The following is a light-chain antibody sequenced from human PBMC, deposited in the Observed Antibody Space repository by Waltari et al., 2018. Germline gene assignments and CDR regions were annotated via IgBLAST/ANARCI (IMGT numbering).Light chain of an antibody. CDR1: SSDIGGYNY. Sequence: QSALTQPRSVSGSPGQSVTISCNGTSSDIGGYNYCSWYQHYPGKAPEVIIYDVDKRPSGVPDRFAGSRSGNTASLTVSGLRAEDEADYFCCSYAGAKYTVLFGGGTKLTVL. J-gene: IGLJ2*01. CDR2: DVD. CDR3: CSYAGAKYTVL. V-gene: IGLV2-11*01.